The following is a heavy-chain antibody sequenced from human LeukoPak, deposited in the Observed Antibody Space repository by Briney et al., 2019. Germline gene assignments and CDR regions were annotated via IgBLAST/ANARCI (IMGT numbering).Heavy chain of an antibody. CDR3: ARGGVYFDY. CDR2: IYYSGST. Sequence: PETLSLTCAVSGASISSYYWSWIRQPPGKGLEWIGYIYYSGSTNFHPSLKSRVTISLDTSKNRFSLKLSSVTAVDTAVYYCARGGVYFDYWGQGTLVTVSS. CDR1: GASISSYY. J-gene: IGHJ4*02. V-gene: IGHV4-59*01.